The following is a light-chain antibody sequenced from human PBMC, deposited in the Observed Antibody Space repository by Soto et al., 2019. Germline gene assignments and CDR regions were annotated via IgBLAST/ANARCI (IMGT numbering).Light chain of an antibody. V-gene: IGLV2-8*01. CDR3: TSYAGSNNWV. Sequence: QSALTQPPSASGSPGQSVTISCTGTSSDVGAYNYVSWYQQHPGKAPKLVIYEVTKRPSGVPDRFSGSKSDNTASLTVSGLQAEDEADYYCTSYAGSNNWVFGGGTKLTVL. CDR2: EVT. CDR1: SSDVGAYNY. J-gene: IGLJ3*02.